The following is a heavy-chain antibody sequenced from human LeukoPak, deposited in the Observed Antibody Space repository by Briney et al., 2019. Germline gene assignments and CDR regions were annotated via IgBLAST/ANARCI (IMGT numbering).Heavy chain of an antibody. CDR2: ISSSGSTI. D-gene: IGHD2-2*01. J-gene: IGHJ4*02. Sequence: PGGSLRLSCAASGFTFSDYYMSWIRQAPGKGLEWVSYISSSGSTIYYADSVKGRFTISGDNAKNSLYLQMNSLRAEDTAVYYCARPLGYCSSTSCPNGYWGQGTLVTVSS. V-gene: IGHV3-11*01. CDR1: GFTFSDYY. CDR3: ARPLGYCSSTSCPNGY.